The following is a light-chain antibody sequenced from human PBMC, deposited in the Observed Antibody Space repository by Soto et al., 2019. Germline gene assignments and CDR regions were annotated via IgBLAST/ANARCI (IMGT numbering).Light chain of an antibody. CDR1: QNINNW. CDR3: QQYSTYPWT. Sequence: DIQMAQSPSTLSASVGDGVNITCRASQNINNWLAWYQQKPGKAPKLLIFDASSLERGVPSRFSGSGSGTDFTLIISSLQPGDFATYHCQQYSTYPWTFGQGTKVEIK. J-gene: IGKJ1*01. CDR2: DAS. V-gene: IGKV1-5*01.